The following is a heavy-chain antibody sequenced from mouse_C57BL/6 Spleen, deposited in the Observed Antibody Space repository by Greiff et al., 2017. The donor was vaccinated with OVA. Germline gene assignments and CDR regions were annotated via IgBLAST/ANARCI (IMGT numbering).Heavy chain of an antibody. CDR2: IDPETGGT. J-gene: IGHJ2*01. Sequence: VQLQQSGAELVRPGASVTLSCKASGYTFTDYEMHWVKQTPVHGLEWIGAIDPETGGTAYNQKFKGKARLTADKSSSTAYMELRSLTSEDSAVDYCTREHSWDDFDYWGQGTTLTVSS. D-gene: IGHD4-1*01. CDR3: TREHSWDDFDY. CDR1: GYTFTDYE. V-gene: IGHV1-15*01.